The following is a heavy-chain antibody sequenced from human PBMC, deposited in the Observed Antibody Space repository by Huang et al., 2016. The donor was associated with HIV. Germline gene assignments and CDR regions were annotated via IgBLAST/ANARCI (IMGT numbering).Heavy chain of an antibody. CDR3: AAGYDTYYDI. CDR2: CAPEDGET. D-gene: IGHD2-21*01. Sequence: QVQLVQSGAEVKKPGASVKVSCKVSGYTPTALSIHWLRQAPGKGLEGMGGCAPEDGETIYAQNFQGRVTMTEDTSTDTAYMELHSLRPEDTAVYYCAAGYDTYYDIWGQGTMVIASS. V-gene: IGHV1-24*01. J-gene: IGHJ3*02. CDR1: GYTPTALS.